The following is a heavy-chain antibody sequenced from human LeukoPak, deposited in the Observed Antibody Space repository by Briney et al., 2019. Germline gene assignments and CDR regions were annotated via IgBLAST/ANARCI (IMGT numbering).Heavy chain of an antibody. V-gene: IGHV4-30-4*01. CDR2: IYYGGST. CDR1: GGSISSGDYY. D-gene: IGHD2-2*01. J-gene: IGHJ4*02. CDR3: ARALGYCSSTSCYPDY. Sequence: PSQTLSLTCTVSGGSISSGDYYWSWIRQPPGKGLEWIGYIYYGGSTYYNPSLKSRVTISVDTSKNQFSLKLSSVTAADTAVYYCARALGYCSSTSCYPDYWGQGTLVTVSS.